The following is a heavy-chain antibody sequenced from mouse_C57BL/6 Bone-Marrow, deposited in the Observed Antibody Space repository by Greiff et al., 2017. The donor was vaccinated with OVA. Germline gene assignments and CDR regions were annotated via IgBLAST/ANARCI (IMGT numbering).Heavy chain of an antibody. J-gene: IGHJ3*01. V-gene: IGHV5-12*01. CDR3: ARHFYDYPFAY. CDR1: GFTFSDYY. D-gene: IGHD2-4*01. Sequence: EVKVEESGGGLVQPGGSLKLSCVASGFTFSDYYMYWVRQTPEKRLEWVAYISNGGGSTYYPDTVKGRFTISRDNAKNTLYLQMSRLKSEDTAMYYCARHFYDYPFAYWGQGTLVTVSA. CDR2: ISNGGGST.